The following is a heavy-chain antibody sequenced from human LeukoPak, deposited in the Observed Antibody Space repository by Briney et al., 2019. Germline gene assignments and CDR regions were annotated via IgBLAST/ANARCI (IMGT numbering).Heavy chain of an antibody. CDR3: AKAEGYDILTGLDY. CDR2: ICASGGSI. J-gene: IGHJ4*02. CDR1: GFTLSSYA. Sequence: PGGSLRLSCATSGFTLSSYAMSWVRQAPGKGPEWVSGICASGGSIYYADSVKGRFTISRDNSKNTLYLKMNSLRTEDTAVYYCAKAEGYDILTGLDYWGQGTLVTVSS. V-gene: IGHV3-23*01. D-gene: IGHD3-9*01.